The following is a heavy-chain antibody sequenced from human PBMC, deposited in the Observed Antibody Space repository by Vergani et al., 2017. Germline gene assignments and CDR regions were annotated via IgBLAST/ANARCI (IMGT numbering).Heavy chain of an antibody. D-gene: IGHD4-17*01. CDR1: GFTFSSYA. CDR3: AKRPMTTVTTDDY. Sequence: EVHLLESGGGLIQPGGSLRISCAASGFTFSSYAMSWVRQAPGKGLEWVSAISGSGGSTYYADSVKGRFTISRDNSKNTLYLQMNSLRAEDTAVYYCAKRPMTTVTTDDYWGQGTLVTVSS. CDR2: ISGSGGST. J-gene: IGHJ4*02. V-gene: IGHV3-23*01.